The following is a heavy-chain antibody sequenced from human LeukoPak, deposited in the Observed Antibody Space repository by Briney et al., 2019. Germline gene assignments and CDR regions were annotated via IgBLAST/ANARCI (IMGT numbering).Heavy chain of an antibody. CDR3: ARGGMTIFGVVIGRAFDY. D-gene: IGHD3-3*01. V-gene: IGHV4-34*01. Sequence: SETLSLTCAVYGGSFSGYYWSWIRQPPGKGLEWIGEINHSGSTNYNPSLKSRVTISVDTSKNQFSLKLSSVTAADTAVYYCARGGMTIFGVVIGRAFDYWGQGTLVTVSS. CDR1: GGSFSGYY. CDR2: INHSGST. J-gene: IGHJ4*02.